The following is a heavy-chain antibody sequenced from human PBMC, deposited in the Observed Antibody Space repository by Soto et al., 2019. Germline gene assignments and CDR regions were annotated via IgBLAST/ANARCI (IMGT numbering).Heavy chain of an antibody. V-gene: IGHV3-23*01. CDR1: GFTFSTYA. CDR3: AKAGDYHGSESYFPLDY. J-gene: IGHJ4*02. Sequence: EVQLLESGGVLVQPGGSLRLSCAASGFTFSTYAMTWVRQAPGKGLEWVSSISGSGGRTYYADSVKGRFTISRDNSKNTLYLQTISLRAEDTAVYYCAKAGDYHGSESYFPLDYWGQGTLVPVSS. D-gene: IGHD3-10*01. CDR2: ISGSGGRT.